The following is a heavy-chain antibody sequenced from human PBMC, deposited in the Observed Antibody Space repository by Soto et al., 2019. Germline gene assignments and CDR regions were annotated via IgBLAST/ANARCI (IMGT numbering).Heavy chain of an antibody. V-gene: IGHV1-18*01. CDR2: ISAYNGNT. D-gene: IGHD6-6*01. CDR3: ARRYSSSLNDAFDI. J-gene: IGHJ3*02. Sequence: ASVKVSCKASGYTFTSYGISWVRQAPGQGLEWMGWISAYNGNTNYAQKLQGRVTMTTDTSTSTAYMELRSLRSDDTAVYYCARRYSSSLNDAFDIWGQGTMVTVSS. CDR1: GYTFTSYG.